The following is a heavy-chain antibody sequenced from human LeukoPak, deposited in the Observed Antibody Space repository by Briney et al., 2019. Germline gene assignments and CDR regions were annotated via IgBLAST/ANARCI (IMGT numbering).Heavy chain of an antibody. Sequence: ETLSLTCAVYGDSFSGYLWTWIRQSPGKGLEWIGDVNHVGDTNLNPSLRGRVAIPVDTAKNQFSLRVTSVTGADTGLYFCARGRRVSGVRRINWARRENYYYYYIDVWGKGTTVIVS. D-gene: IGHD5-24*01. CDR1: GDSFSGYL. CDR2: VNHVGDT. CDR3: ARGRRVSGVRRINWARRENYYYYYIDV. V-gene: IGHV4-34*01. J-gene: IGHJ6*03.